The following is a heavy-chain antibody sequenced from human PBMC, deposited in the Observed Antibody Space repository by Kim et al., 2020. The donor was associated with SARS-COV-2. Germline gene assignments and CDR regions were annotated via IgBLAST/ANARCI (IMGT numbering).Heavy chain of an antibody. Sequence: KGRFTISRDNSKNTLYLQMNSLRAEDTVVYYCARLHDYVWWSYRPGGLDYWGQGTLVTVYS. D-gene: IGHD3-16*02. CDR3: ARLHDYVWWSYRPGGLDY. V-gene: IGHV3-30*07. J-gene: IGHJ4*02.